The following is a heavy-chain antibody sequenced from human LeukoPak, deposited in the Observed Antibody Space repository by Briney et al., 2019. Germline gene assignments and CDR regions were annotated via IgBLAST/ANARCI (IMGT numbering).Heavy chain of an antibody. CDR2: IIPILGIA. CDR3: ARYIYSGYDLFAYYYYGMDV. D-gene: IGHD5-12*01. V-gene: IGHV1-69*04. Sequence: SVKVSCKASGGTFSSYAISWVRQAPGQGLEWMGRIIPILGIANYAQKFQGRVTITADKSTSTAYMELSSLRSEDTAVCYCARYIYSGYDLFAYYYYGMDVWGQGTTVTVSS. CDR1: GGTFSSYA. J-gene: IGHJ6*02.